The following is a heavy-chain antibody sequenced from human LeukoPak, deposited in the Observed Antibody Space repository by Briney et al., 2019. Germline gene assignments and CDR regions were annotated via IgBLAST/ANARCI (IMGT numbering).Heavy chain of an antibody. Sequence: ASVRVSCKASGYTFTSYGISWVRQAPGQGLEWMGWIRAYNGDTKYAQNLQGRVTITTDTSTSTAYMELRSLRSDDTAVYYCARDPYRRLQLERRAFDYWGQGTLVTVSS. CDR1: GYTFTSYG. CDR2: IRAYNGDT. CDR3: ARDPYRRLQLERRAFDY. V-gene: IGHV1-18*01. J-gene: IGHJ4*02. D-gene: IGHD1-1*01.